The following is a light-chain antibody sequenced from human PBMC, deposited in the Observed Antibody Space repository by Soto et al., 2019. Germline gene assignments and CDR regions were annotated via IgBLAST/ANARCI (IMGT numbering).Light chain of an antibody. CDR1: QSVNNNY. Sequence: VLTQSPDTLSWSPGEEATLSFRASQSVNNNYLAWYQQIPGQPPRLLIYGASSRATGIPDRFSGRGSGTDFTLTISRLENEDFSVYYCQQYAIFTRTFGQGTKVDIK. CDR3: QQYAIFTRT. V-gene: IGKV3-20*01. J-gene: IGKJ1*01. CDR2: GAS.